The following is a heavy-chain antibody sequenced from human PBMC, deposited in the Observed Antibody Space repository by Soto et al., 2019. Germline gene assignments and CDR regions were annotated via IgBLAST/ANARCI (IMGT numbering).Heavy chain of an antibody. J-gene: IGHJ4*02. D-gene: IGHD1-1*01. Sequence: QVQLVQSGGGLVKPGGSLRLSCAVSGFTFSDYYMTWIRQAPGKGLEWVSYISSSSSYTNYADSVRGRFTISRDNAKNLLYQQMNSLRVEDTAVYYCARERNGYNSILDYWGQGTLVTVSS. CDR3: ARERNGYNSILDY. V-gene: IGHV3-11*05. CDR2: ISSSSSYT. CDR1: GFTFSDYY.